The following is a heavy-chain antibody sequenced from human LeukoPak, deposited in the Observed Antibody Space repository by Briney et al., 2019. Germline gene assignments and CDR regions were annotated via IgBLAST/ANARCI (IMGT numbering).Heavy chain of an antibody. D-gene: IGHD6-19*01. CDR3: ATVPGY. Sequence: ISFXXXGYSFTSFXIGWGRPMPGKGVEWMGIIFPSECDTRYSPSFQGQVTISADMYITTAYLQWSSLKASDTAMYYCATVPGYWGQGTLVTXSS. V-gene: IGHV5-51*01. CDR2: IFPSECDT. J-gene: IGHJ4*02. CDR1: GYSFTSFX.